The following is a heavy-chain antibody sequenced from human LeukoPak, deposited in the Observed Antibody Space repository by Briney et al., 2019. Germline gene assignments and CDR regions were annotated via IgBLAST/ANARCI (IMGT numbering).Heavy chain of an antibody. D-gene: IGHD3-10*01. CDR3: ARLGYYCSGSYYFYYYYYGMDV. Sequence: SETLSLTCTVSGGSISSSSYYWGWIRQPPGKGLGGIGSIYYSGSTYYNPSLKRRVTISVDTSKNQFSLQLSYVTAADTAVYYCARLGYYCSGSYYFYYYYYGMDVWGQGTTVTVSS. J-gene: IGHJ6*02. CDR1: GGSISSSSYY. V-gene: IGHV4-39*01. CDR2: IYYSGST.